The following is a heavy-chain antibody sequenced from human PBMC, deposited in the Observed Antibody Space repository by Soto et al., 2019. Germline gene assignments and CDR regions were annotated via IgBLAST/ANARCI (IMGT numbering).Heavy chain of an antibody. CDR1: GFTFSSYA. J-gene: IGHJ4*02. CDR3: AKAVGYCSGGSCYFDY. Sequence: VQLLESGGGLVPPGGSLRLSCAAAGFTFSSYAMSWVRQAPGKGLEWVSAISGSGGSTYYADSVKGRFTISRDNSKNTRDLQMNSLRAEATAVYYCAKAVGYCSGGSCYFDYWGQGTLVTVSS. CDR2: ISGSGGST. V-gene: IGHV3-23*01. D-gene: IGHD2-15*01.